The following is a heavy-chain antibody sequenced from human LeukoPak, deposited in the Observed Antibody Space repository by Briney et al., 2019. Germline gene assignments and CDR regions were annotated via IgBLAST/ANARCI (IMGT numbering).Heavy chain of an antibody. CDR3: GPTLGYNYYMDV. CDR1: GFTFSNLP. CDR2: ISGPGGST. D-gene: IGHD3-10*01. V-gene: IGHV3-23*01. Sequence: PGGSLRLSCAASGFTFSNLPMSWVRQAPGKGLDWVSAISGPGGSTYYAESVKARFTISRDNSKNTLYLQMSSLRAEDTAVYYCGPTLGYNYYMDVWGKGTTGTVSS. J-gene: IGHJ6*03.